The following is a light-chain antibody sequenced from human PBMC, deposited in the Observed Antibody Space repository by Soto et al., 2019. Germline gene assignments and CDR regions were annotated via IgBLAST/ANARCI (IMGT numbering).Light chain of an antibody. CDR2: YDS. CDR1: NLGSKR. Sequence: SYELTQPPSVSVAPEKTARLTCRGDNLGSKRVHWYRQKPGQAPVLVIYYDSDRPSGIPERFSGSNSGNTATLTINRVEAGDEAQYYCQVWDITTDHYVFGTGTKLTVL. CDR3: QVWDITTDHYV. V-gene: IGLV3-21*04. J-gene: IGLJ1*01.